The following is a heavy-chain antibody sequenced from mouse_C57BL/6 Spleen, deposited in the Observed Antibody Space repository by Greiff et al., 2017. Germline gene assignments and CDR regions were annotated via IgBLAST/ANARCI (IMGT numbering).Heavy chain of an antibody. Sequence: EVKLMESGGGLVQPGASLKLSCESNEYEFPSHDMSWVRKTPEKRLELVAAINSDGGSTYYPDTMERRFIISRDNTKKTLYLQMSSLRSEDTAVYYCARGDYYAPFAYWGQGTLVTVSA. CDR2: INSDGGST. J-gene: IGHJ3*01. D-gene: IGHD1-1*01. V-gene: IGHV5-2*01. CDR3: ARGDYYAPFAY. CDR1: EYEFPSHD.